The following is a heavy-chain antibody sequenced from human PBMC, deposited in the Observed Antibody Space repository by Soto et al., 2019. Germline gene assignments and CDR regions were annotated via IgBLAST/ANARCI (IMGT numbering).Heavy chain of an antibody. Sequence: LRLSCAASGFTFRNYGMNWVRQAPGKGLEWVSGIGWDGGTKGYADSVKGRFTISRDNAKNSLYLQMNSLRAEDTALYYCARDDEAMAYYFDDWGQGTRVTVSS. V-gene: IGHV3-20*04. D-gene: IGHD5-18*01. CDR3: ARDDEAMAYYFDD. J-gene: IGHJ4*02. CDR1: GFTFRNYG. CDR2: IGWDGGTK.